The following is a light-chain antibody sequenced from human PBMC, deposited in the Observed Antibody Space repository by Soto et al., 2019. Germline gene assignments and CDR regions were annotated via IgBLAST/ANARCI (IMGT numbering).Light chain of an antibody. CDR3: QQYGSSPPIT. CDR2: GAS. V-gene: IGKV3-20*01. CDR1: QSVSSSY. Sequence: EIVLTQSPGTLSLSPGERATLSCRASQSVSSSYLAWYQQKPGQAPRLLVYGASSRATGIPDRFSGSGSGTDYTLTISRLEREDFAVYYCQQYGSSPPITFGPRTKVDIK. J-gene: IGKJ3*01.